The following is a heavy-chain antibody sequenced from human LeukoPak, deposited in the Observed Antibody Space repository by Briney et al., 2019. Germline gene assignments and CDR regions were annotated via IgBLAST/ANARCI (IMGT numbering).Heavy chain of an antibody. J-gene: IGHJ3*02. Sequence: PGGSLRLSCAASGFTFSSYSMNWVRQAPGKGLEWVANMNQDGSEKYYVDSVKGRFTISRDNAKNSLYLQMTSLRAEDTAIYYCARQELELRDDAFDIWGQGTMITVSS. CDR1: GFTFSSYS. CDR2: MNQDGSEK. D-gene: IGHD1-7*01. V-gene: IGHV3-7*01. CDR3: ARQELELRDDAFDI.